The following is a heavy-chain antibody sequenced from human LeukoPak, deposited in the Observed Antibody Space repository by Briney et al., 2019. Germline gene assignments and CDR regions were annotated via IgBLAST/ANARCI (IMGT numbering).Heavy chain of an antibody. CDR2: INPNSGGT. CDR1: GYTFTGYY. D-gene: IGHD3-3*01. V-gene: IGHV1-2*04. J-gene: IGHJ4*02. CDR3: ARDHYDFWSGYYELPGYVDY. Sequence: ASVKVSCKASGYTFTGYYMHWVRQAPGQGLEWMGWINPNSGGTNYAQKFQGWVTMTRDTSISTAYMELSRLRSDDTAVYYCARDHYDFWSGYYELPGYVDYWGQGTLVTVSS.